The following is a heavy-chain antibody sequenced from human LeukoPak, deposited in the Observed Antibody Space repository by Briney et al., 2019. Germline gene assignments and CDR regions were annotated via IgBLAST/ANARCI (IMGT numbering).Heavy chain of an antibody. CDR2: IIGGAGST. D-gene: IGHD3-10*01. V-gene: IGHV3-23*01. CDR3: VGYGSGSYYNYYMDV. CDR1: GFSFSSHG. J-gene: IGHJ6*03. Sequence: GGTLRLSCAASGFSFSSHGMSWVRQAPGKGLEWVSGIIGGAGSTYYADSVKGRFTISRDNSKNTLYLQMNSLRAEDTAVYYCVGYGSGSYYNYYMDVWGKGTTVTVSS.